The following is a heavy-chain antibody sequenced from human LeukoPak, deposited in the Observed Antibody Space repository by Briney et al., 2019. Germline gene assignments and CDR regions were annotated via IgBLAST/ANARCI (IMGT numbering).Heavy chain of an antibody. CDR3: ARAPKALRPRWILTGYYMMDV. V-gene: IGHV1-18*01. CDR2: ISAYNGNT. CDR1: GYTFTSYG. D-gene: IGHD3-9*01. J-gene: IGHJ6*02. Sequence: ASVKVSCKASGYTFTSYGISWVRQAPGQGLEWMGWISAYNGNTNYAQKLQGRVTMTTDPSTSTAYLELTSLRSADTPVYYCARAPKALRPRWILTGYYMMDVWGQGATVTVSS.